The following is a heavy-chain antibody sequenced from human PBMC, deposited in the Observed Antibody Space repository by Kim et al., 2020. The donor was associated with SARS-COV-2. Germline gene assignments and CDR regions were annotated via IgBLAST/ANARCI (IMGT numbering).Heavy chain of an antibody. CDR1: GGSFSGYY. V-gene: IGHV4-34*01. Sequence: SETLSLTCAVYGGSFSGYYWSWIRQPPGKGLEWIGEINNSGSTNYNPSLKSRVTISVDTSKNQFSLKLSSVTAADTAVYYCARDLYYYYYGMDVWGQGTTVTVSS. CDR2: INNSGST. CDR3: ARDLYYYYYGMDV. J-gene: IGHJ6*02.